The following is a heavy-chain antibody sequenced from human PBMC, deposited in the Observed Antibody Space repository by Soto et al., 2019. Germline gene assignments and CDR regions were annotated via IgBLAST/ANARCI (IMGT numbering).Heavy chain of an antibody. CDR3: ARDKRPCIAAVNWFDP. CDR1: GYTFTSYG. J-gene: IGHJ5*02. D-gene: IGHD6-13*01. V-gene: IGHV1-18*01. Sequence: ASVKVSCKASGYTFTSYGISWVRQAPGQGLEWMGWISAYNGNTNYAQKLQGRVTMTTDTSTSTAYMELRSLRSDDTAVYYCARDKRPCIAAVNWFDPWGQGTLVTVSS. CDR2: ISAYNGNT.